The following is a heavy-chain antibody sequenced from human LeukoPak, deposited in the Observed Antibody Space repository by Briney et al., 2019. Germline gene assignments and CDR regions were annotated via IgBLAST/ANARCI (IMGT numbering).Heavy chain of an antibody. Sequence: GASVKVSCKASGYTFTGYYMHWVRQAPGQGLEWMGWINPNSGGTKYAQEFQGRVTMTRDMSISISYMELSSLRSDDTAVYYCAREITVADTGHDGFDFWGQGTLVTVSS. D-gene: IGHD6-19*01. CDR3: AREITVADTGHDGFDF. J-gene: IGHJ3*01. CDR1: GYTFTGYY. CDR2: INPNSGGT. V-gene: IGHV1-2*02.